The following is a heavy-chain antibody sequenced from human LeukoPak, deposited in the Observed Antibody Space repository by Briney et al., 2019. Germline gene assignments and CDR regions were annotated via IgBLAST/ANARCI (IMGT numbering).Heavy chain of an antibody. CDR3: ARVFGSSSWYPLYLDY. CDR1: GFTFSSYG. V-gene: IGHV3-30*03. D-gene: IGHD6-13*01. J-gene: IGHJ4*02. CDR2: ISYDGSNK. Sequence: GGSLRLSCAASGFTFSSYGMHWVRQAPGKGLEWVAVISYDGSNKYYADSVKGRFTISRDNAKNSLYLQMDSLRAEDTAVYYCARVFGSSSWYPLYLDYWGQGALVTVSS.